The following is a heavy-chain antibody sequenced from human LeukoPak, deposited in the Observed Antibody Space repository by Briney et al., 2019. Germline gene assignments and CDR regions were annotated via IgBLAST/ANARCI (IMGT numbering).Heavy chain of an antibody. CDR3: ARWICGSTSCYYDY. Sequence: GGSLRLSCAASGFTVSSNYMSWLRQAPGMGLEGVSILYSGGSTYYADSVKGRFTISRDNSKNTLYLQMNSLRAEDTAVYYCARWICGSTSCYYDYWGQGTLVTVSS. J-gene: IGHJ4*02. V-gene: IGHV3-53*01. D-gene: IGHD2-2*01. CDR2: LYSGGST. CDR1: GFTVSSNY.